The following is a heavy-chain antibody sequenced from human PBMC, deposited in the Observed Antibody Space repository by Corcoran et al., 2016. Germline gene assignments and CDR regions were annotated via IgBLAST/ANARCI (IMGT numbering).Heavy chain of an antibody. D-gene: IGHD6-13*01. Sequence: QVQLVQSGAEVKKPGSSVKVSCKASGGTFSSYAISWVRQAPGQGLEWMGGIIPIFGTANYAQKFQGRVTITADESTSTAYMELSSLRSEDTAEYYGARAGYSSSWHNRRADDDWGQGTLVTVSS. J-gene: IGHJ4*02. CDR2: IIPIFGTA. CDR3: ARAGYSSSWHNRRADDD. V-gene: IGHV1-69*01. CDR1: GGTFSSYA.